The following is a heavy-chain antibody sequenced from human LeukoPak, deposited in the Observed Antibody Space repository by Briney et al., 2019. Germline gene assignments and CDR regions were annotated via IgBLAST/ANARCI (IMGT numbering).Heavy chain of an antibody. Sequence: GGSLRLSCAASGFTFSSYAMSWVRQAPGKGLEWVSAISGSGGSTYYADSVKGRFTISRDNSKNTLYLQMNSLRAEDTAVYYCAKDRGAMLDSSSWYDAFDIWGQGTMVTVSS. CDR3: AKDRGAMLDSSSWYDAFDI. CDR2: ISGSGGST. V-gene: IGHV3-23*01. CDR1: GFTFSSYA. D-gene: IGHD6-13*01. J-gene: IGHJ3*02.